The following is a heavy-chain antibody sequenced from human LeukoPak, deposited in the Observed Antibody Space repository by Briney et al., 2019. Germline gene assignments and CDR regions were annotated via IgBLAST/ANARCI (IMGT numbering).Heavy chain of an antibody. Sequence: PGGSLRPSCAASGFTFSSYSMNWVRQAPGKGLEWVSSISSSSSYIYYADSVKGRFTISRDNSKNTLYLQMNSLRVEDTAVYYCARDSSMLRGPLVIYYFDFWGQGTLVTVSS. J-gene: IGHJ4*02. CDR1: GFTFSSYS. CDR2: ISSSSSYI. V-gene: IGHV3-21*04. CDR3: ARDSSMLRGPLVIYYFDF. D-gene: IGHD3-10*01.